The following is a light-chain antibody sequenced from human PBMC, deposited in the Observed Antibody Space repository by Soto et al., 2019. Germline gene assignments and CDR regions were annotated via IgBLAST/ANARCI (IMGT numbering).Light chain of an antibody. CDR3: QQYHNYHVN. CDR2: KAS. Sequence: DIQMTQSPSTLSASVGDRVTITCRASQSISSWLAWYQQKPGKAPNLLIYKASNLESGVPSRFSGSGSATEFTLTISSLQPDDFATYYCQQYHNYHVNFGQGTKLE. J-gene: IGKJ2*01. CDR1: QSISSW. V-gene: IGKV1-5*03.